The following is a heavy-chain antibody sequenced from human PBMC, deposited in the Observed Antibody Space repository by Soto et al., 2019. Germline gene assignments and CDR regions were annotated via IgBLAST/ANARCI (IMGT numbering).Heavy chain of an antibody. D-gene: IGHD2-8*02. Sequence: QVQLVESGGGIVQPGESLRLSCEASGFTFISYSIHWVRQAPGKGLEWVATISHDGARTSYADSVNGRFTISRDNSKPTVYLEMNSLRVEDTAVYHCARDKDWGWHDYWGQGTLVTVSS. V-gene: IGHV3-30-3*01. J-gene: IGHJ4*02. CDR3: ARDKDWGWHDY. CDR2: ISHDGART. CDR1: GFTFISYS.